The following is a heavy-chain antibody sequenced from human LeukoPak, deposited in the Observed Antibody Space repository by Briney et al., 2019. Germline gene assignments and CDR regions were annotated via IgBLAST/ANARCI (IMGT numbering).Heavy chain of an antibody. J-gene: IGHJ4*02. CDR3: ASGTPDSQWLIWCYLDY. D-gene: IGHD6-19*01. V-gene: IGHV4-59*01. CDR1: GGSINNYY. Sequence: SESLSLTCAVSGGSINNYYWSWIRQPPRKGLEWVGDIYYSGSTNYNSALKGRVTISVDTSKNQFSLFLSSVTAADTAVYYCASGTPDSQWLIWCYLDYWGQGTRITVTS. CDR2: IYYSGST.